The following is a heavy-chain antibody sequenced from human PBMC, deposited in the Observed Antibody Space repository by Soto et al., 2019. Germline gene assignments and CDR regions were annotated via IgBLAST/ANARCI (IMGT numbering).Heavy chain of an antibody. Sequence: QITLKESGPTLVKPTQTLTLTCTFSGFSLSTGGVGVGWIRQPPGEALEWLALIYWDNDKRYSPSLKSRLTITKDASNNQVVLTMTNMDPVDTATYYCAHSRCGGDCLQFYSSHYYYGMDVWGQGTTVTVSS. J-gene: IGHJ6*02. CDR1: GFSLSTGGVG. V-gene: IGHV2-5*02. CDR2: IYWDNDK. D-gene: IGHD2-21*02. CDR3: AHSRCGGDCLQFYSSHYYYGMDV.